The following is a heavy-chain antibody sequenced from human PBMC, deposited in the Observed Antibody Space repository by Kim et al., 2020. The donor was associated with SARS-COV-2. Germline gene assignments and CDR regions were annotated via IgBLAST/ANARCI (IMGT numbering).Heavy chain of an antibody. Sequence: GGSLRLSCAASGFTFDDYTMHWVRQAPGKGLEWVSLISWDGGSTYYADSVKGRFTISRDNSKNSLYLQMNSLRTEDTALYYCAKDYHLARTGYYFDYWGQGTLVTVSS. D-gene: IGHD1-1*01. V-gene: IGHV3-43*01. CDR1: GFTFDDYT. CDR2: ISWDGGST. J-gene: IGHJ4*02. CDR3: AKDYHLARTGYYFDY.